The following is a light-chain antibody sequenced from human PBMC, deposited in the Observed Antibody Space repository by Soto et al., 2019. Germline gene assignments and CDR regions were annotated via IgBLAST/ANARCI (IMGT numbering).Light chain of an antibody. CDR1: SSDVGGYNY. CDR2: EVS. Sequence: QSALTQPASVSGSPGQSISFSCTGTSSDVGGYNYVSWYQQYPGKAPKLMIYEVSNRPSGVSNRFSGSKSGNTASLTISGLQAEDEADYYWSSYTSGTTYVFGTGTKLTVL. J-gene: IGLJ1*01. V-gene: IGLV2-14*01. CDR3: SSYTSGTTYV.